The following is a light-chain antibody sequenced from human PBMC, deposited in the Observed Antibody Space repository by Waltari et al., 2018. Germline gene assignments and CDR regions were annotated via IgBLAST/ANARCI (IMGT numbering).Light chain of an antibody. CDR1: RAIASN. Sequence: EIVMTQSPATLSVSPGGGATLSCRASRAIASNVAWYQQRPGQPLRLLIFDASTRATGIPERFSGSWSGPEFTLTISSLQSEDSAVYFCQQFNTGYSFGQGTKLEIK. J-gene: IGKJ2*01. V-gene: IGKV3-15*01. CDR2: DAS. CDR3: QQFNTGYS.